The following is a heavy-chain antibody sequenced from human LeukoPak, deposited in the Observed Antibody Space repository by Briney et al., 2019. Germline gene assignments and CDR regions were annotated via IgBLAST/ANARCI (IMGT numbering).Heavy chain of an antibody. Sequence: GGSLRLSCAASGFIFSTNGMNWVRQAPGKGMEWVSYISYSGRTIYYADSVKGRFTISRDNAKSSLYLQMNSLRAEDTAVYYRARDGRWINYYDGSSPVWGQGTLVTVSS. CDR1: GFIFSTNG. CDR3: ARDGRWINYYDGSSPV. V-gene: IGHV3-48*03. CDR2: ISYSGRTI. D-gene: IGHD3-22*01. J-gene: IGHJ4*02.